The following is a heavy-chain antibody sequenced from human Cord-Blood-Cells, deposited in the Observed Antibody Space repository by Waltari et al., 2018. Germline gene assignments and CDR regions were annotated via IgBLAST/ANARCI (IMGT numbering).Heavy chain of an antibody. V-gene: IGHV5-51*01. D-gene: IGHD3-3*01. CDR1: GYSFTSYW. CDR2: IYPGDSDT. J-gene: IGHJ4*02. Sequence: EVQLVQSGAEVKKPGESLKISCKGSGYSFTSYWIGWVRQIPWKGLEWMGIIYPGDSDTRYSPSFQGQVTISADKSISTAYLQWSSLKASDTAMYYCARLLPSYYDFWSGYSAFDYWGQGTLVTVSS. CDR3: ARLLPSYYDFWSGYSAFDY.